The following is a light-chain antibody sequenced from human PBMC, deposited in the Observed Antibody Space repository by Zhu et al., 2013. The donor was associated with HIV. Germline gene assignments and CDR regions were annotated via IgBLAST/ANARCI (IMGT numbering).Light chain of an antibody. CDR2: KAS. CDR3: QQYTNQLYN. J-gene: IGKJ2*01. V-gene: IGKV1-5*03. CDR1: QSIGNW. Sequence: DVQMTQSPSILSASIGDRVTITCRASQSIGNWLAWYQQKSGKAPKLLIYKASTLNIGVPSRFSGNGSETEFTLTITGVQSDDFATYFCQQYTNQLYNFGQGTRL.